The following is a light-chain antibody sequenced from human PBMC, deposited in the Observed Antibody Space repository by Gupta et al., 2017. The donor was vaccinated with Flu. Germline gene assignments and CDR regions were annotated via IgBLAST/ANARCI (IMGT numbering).Light chain of an antibody. CDR3: QQYGSPYS. J-gene: IGKJ2*03. CDR1: QSVSSSY. Sequence: EIVLTQSPGTLSLSPGERATLSCRASQSVSSSYLAWYQQKPGQAPRLLIYGASSRATGIPDRFSGSGSGTDFTLTISRLEPEDFAVYYCQQYGSPYSFGQGTXLEIK. CDR2: GAS. V-gene: IGKV3-20*01.